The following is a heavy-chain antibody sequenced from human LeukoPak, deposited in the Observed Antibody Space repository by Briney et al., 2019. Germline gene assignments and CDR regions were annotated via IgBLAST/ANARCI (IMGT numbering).Heavy chain of an antibody. Sequence: SETLSLTCTVSGGSISSYYWSWIRQPAGKGLEWIGRIYTSGSTNYNPSLKSRVTMSVDTSKNQFSLKLGSVTAADTAIYYCARGFYDTAGYSTPFDFWGQGTLVTISS. CDR2: IYTSGST. CDR1: GGSISSYY. V-gene: IGHV4-4*07. D-gene: IGHD3-22*01. J-gene: IGHJ4*02. CDR3: ARGFYDTAGYSTPFDF.